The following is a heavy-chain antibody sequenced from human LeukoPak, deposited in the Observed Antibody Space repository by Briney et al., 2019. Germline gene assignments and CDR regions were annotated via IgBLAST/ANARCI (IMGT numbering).Heavy chain of an antibody. CDR3: ARRYCSGGSCYSSFDY. V-gene: IGHV1-8*02. CDR1: GYTFTSYD. J-gene: IGHJ4*02. CDR2: MNPNSGNT. Sequence: GASVKVSCKASGYTFTSYDINWVRQATGQGLEWMGWMNPNSGNTGYAQKFQGRVTMTRDMSTSTVYMGLSSLRSEDTAVYYCARRYCSGGSCYSSFDYWGQGTLVTVSS. D-gene: IGHD2-15*01.